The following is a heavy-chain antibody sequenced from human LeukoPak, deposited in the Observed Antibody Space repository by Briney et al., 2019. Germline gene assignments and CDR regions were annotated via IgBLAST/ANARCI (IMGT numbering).Heavy chain of an antibody. J-gene: IGHJ3*02. Sequence: PSETLSLTCTVSGGSISSYYWSWIRQPAGKGLEWIGRIYTSGSTNYNPSLKSLVTMSVDTSKNQFSLKLSSVTAADTAVYYCARDLLIRGWLFDAFDIWGQGTMVTVSS. CDR2: IYTSGST. D-gene: IGHD3-9*01. CDR1: GGSISSYY. CDR3: ARDLLIRGWLFDAFDI. V-gene: IGHV4-4*07.